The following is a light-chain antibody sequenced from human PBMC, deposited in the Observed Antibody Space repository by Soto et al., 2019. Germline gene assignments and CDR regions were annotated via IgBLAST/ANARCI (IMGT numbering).Light chain of an antibody. J-gene: IGLJ1*01. CDR2: GVS. CDR1: NSDIGTLNS. CDR3: SSYTSSRTYV. Sequence: SVLTQPASVSASPGQSITISCTETNSDIGTLNSVSWYQQFPGKAPKLMIFGVSVRPSGVSTRFSGSKFGNTAFLYISGLQAEDEADYYCSSYTSSRTYVFGSGTKLTVL. V-gene: IGLV2-14*01.